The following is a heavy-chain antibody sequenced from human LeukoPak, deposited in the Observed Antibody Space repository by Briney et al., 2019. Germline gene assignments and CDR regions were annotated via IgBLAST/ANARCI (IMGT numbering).Heavy chain of an antibody. D-gene: IGHD2-2*01. CDR1: GLTVNSNY. CDR3: ARVIYQLVFDY. J-gene: IGHJ4*02. Sequence: GGSLRLSCAASGLTVNSNYMSWVRQAPGRGLEWVSVIYAGGRTYYPDSVKGRFTISRHNSNNTLYLQMNSLRPEDTAVYYCARVIYQLVFDYWGQGTLVSVSS. CDR2: IYAGGRT. V-gene: IGHV3-53*04.